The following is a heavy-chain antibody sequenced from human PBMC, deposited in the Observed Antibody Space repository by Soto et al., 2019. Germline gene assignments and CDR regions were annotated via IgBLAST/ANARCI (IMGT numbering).Heavy chain of an antibody. V-gene: IGHV1-58*01. J-gene: IGHJ4*02. CDR1: GFTFTSSA. D-gene: IGHD5-12*01. CDR3: AAVPGGYNNPRMMEDY. CDR2: IVVGSGNT. Sequence: KVSCKASGFTFTSSAVQWVRQARGQRLEWIGWIVVGSGNTNYAQKFQERVTITRDMSTSTAYMELSSLRSEDTAVYYCAAVPGGYNNPRMMEDYWGQGTLVTVSS.